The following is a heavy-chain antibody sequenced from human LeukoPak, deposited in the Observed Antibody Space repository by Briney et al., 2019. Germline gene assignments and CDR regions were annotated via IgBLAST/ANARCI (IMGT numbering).Heavy chain of an antibody. J-gene: IGHJ4*02. CDR3: ATPGDSSGYYDVSKGVPYFDY. V-gene: IGHV3-30-3*01. Sequence: PGGSLRLSCAASGFTFSSYAMHWVRHAPDKGLEWVAVISYDGSNKYYADSVKGRFTISRDNSKNTLYLQINSLRAEDTAVYYCATPGDSSGYYDVSKGVPYFDYWGQGTLVTVSS. CDR2: ISYDGSNK. CDR1: GFTFSSYA. D-gene: IGHD3-22*01.